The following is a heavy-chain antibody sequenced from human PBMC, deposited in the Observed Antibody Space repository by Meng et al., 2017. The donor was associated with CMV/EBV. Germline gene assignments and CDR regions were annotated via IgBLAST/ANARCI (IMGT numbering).Heavy chain of an antibody. D-gene: IGHD1-7*01. Sequence: SETLSLTCTASGGSISSYYCSWIRQPPGKGLEWIGYIYYSGSTNYNPSLKSRVTISVDTSKNQFSLKLSSVTAADTAVYYCARYNWNFDYYYGMDVWGQGTTVTVSS. V-gene: IGHV4-59*01. CDR3: ARYNWNFDYYYGMDV. CDR1: GGSISSYY. J-gene: IGHJ6*02. CDR2: IYYSGST.